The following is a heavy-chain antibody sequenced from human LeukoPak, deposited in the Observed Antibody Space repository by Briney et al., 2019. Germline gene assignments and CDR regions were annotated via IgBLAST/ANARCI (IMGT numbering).Heavy chain of an antibody. Sequence: SVKVSCKASGGTFSSYAISWVRQAPGQGLEWMGGIIPIFGTANYAQKFQGRVTITADESTSTAYMELSSLRSEDTAVYYCAGDSRYPTVAFDIWGQGTMVTVSS. CDR1: GGTFSSYA. D-gene: IGHD3-9*01. CDR3: AGDSRYPTVAFDI. CDR2: IIPIFGTA. V-gene: IGHV1-69*01. J-gene: IGHJ3*02.